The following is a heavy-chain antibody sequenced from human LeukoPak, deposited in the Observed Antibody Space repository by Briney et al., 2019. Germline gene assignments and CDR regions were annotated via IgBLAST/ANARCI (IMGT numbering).Heavy chain of an antibody. V-gene: IGHV1-18*01. J-gene: IGHJ4*02. D-gene: IGHD6-13*01. CDR3: ARSYMAAAEFHF. CDR1: GYTFTSYG. Sequence: ASVKVSCKASGYTFTSYGISWVRQAPGQGLEWMGWISAYNGNTNYAQKLQGRVTMTTDTSTSTAYMELRSLRSDDTAAYYCARSYMAAAEFHFWGQGALVTVSS. CDR2: ISAYNGNT.